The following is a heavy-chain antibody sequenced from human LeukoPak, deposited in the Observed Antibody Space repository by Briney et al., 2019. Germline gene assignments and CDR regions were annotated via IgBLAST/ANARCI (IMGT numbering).Heavy chain of an antibody. Sequence: GESLKISCKGSGYSFTSYWIGWVRQMPGKGLEWMGRIDPSDSYTNYSPSFQGHVTISVDKSISTAFLQWSSLKASDTAMYYCARHLRGSGSYFDYWGQGTLVTVSS. D-gene: IGHD3-10*01. CDR1: GYSFTSYW. CDR2: IDPSDSYT. V-gene: IGHV5-10-1*01. CDR3: ARHLRGSGSYFDY. J-gene: IGHJ4*02.